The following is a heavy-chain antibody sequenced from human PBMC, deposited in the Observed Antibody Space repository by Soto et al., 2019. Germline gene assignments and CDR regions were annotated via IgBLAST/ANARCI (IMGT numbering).Heavy chain of an antibody. CDR1: GYTFTNHG. J-gene: IGHJ6*03. CDR2: ISASNGDT. V-gene: IGHV1-18*04. D-gene: IGHD3-10*01. Sequence: QVELVQSGVEVKKPGASVKVSCKASGYTFTNHGLSWVRQAPGQGLEWMGWISASNGDTNYAQKVLGRVTVTTDTSTSTGYMELRSLNSEDTAVYYCARMVRGSKIDYSYYMDVWGKGTTVIVSS. CDR3: ARMVRGSKIDYSYYMDV.